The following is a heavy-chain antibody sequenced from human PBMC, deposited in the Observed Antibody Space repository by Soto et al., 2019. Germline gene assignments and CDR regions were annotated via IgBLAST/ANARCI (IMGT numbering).Heavy chain of an antibody. CDR3: AKDSSPCSSISCSVSVPDY. D-gene: IGHD2-2*01. Sequence: EVQLLESVGTLVQPGGSLRLSCAASGFTFSSYAMSWVRQAPGKGLEWVSGISGSGGGTYYADSVKGRFSISRDNSKTTLYLQMNSLRAEDTAVYYCAKDSSPCSSISCSVSVPDYWGQGTLVTVSS. CDR2: ISGSGGGT. V-gene: IGHV3-23*01. CDR1: GFTFSSYA. J-gene: IGHJ4*02.